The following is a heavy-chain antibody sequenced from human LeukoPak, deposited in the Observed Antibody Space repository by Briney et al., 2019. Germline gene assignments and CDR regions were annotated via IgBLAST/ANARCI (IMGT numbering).Heavy chain of an antibody. J-gene: IGHJ4*02. CDR3: ARELYCSGGSCYGLDY. V-gene: IGHV3-30-3*01. Sequence: GGSLRLSCAASGFTFSSYAMHWVRQATGKGLEWGAVISYDGSNKYYADSVKGRFTISRDNSKNTLYLQMNSLRAEDTAVYYCARELYCSGGSCYGLDYWGQGTLVTVSS. CDR1: GFTFSSYA. CDR2: ISYDGSNK. D-gene: IGHD2-15*01.